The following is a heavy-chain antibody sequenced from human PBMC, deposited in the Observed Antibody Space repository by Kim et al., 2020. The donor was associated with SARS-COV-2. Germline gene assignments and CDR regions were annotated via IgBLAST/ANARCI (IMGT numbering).Heavy chain of an antibody. Sequence: GGSLRLSCAASGFTFSSYAMHWVRQAPGKGLEWVAVISYDGSNKYYADSVKGRFTISRDNSKNTLYLQMNSLRAEDTAVYYCARTHSGSYYSYFDYWGQ. CDR3: ARTHSGSYYSYFDY. CDR1: GFTFSSYA. J-gene: IGHJ4*02. CDR2: ISYDGSNK. V-gene: IGHV3-30-3*01. D-gene: IGHD1-26*01.